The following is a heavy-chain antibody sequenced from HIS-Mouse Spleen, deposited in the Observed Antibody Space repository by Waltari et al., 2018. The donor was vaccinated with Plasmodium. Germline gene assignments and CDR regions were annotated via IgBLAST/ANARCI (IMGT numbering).Heavy chain of an antibody. V-gene: IGHV4-38-2*02. J-gene: IGHJ6*02. CDR3: ARVDYGSGDYYYYYGMDV. CDR2: IYHSGRT. Sequence: QVQLQESGPGLVKPSETLSLTCTVSGYSISSGYYWGWIRQPPGKGQEWIGSIYHSGRTYYNPSLKIRVTRSVDTSKNQFSLKLSSVTAADTAVYYCARVDYGSGDYYYYYGMDVWGQGTTVTVSS. D-gene: IGHD3-10*01. CDR1: GYSISSGYY.